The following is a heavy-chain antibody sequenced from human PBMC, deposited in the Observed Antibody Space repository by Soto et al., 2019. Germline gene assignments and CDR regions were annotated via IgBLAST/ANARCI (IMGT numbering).Heavy chain of an antibody. CDR2: IWYDGSNK. CDR3: ARDGSGSYYNPTYYYYGMDV. Sequence: GGSLRLACAASGFTFSIYGMPWARKAPGKGLEWVAVIWYDGSNKYYADAVKGRFTISRDNSKNTLNLQMNSLRAEDTAVYYCARDGSGSYYNPTYYYYGMDVSGQGTTVTLSS. D-gene: IGHD3-10*01. J-gene: IGHJ6*02. V-gene: IGHV3-33*01. CDR1: GFTFSIYG.